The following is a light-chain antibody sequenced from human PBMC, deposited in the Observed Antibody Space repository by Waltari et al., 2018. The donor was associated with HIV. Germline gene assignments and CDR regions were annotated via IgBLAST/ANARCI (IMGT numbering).Light chain of an antibody. V-gene: IGLV7-43*01. Sequence: QTVVTQEPSLTVSPGGTVTLTCASSPGAVPGGYFPNWFQQKPGQAPRALIDSTNNIHCWTAARFSGSLIGGKAALILSGVQPEDDADYYCLLYYGGAWVFGGGTKLTVL. CDR1: PGAVPGGYF. CDR2: STN. J-gene: IGLJ3*02. CDR3: LLYYGGAWV.